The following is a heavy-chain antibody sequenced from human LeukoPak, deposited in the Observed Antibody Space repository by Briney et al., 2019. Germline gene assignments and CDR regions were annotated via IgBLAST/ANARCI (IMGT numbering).Heavy chain of an antibody. Sequence: SETLSLTCTVSGGSTSSYYWSWIRQPPGKGLEWIGYIYYSGSTNYNPSLKSRVTISVDTSKNQFSLKLSSVTAADTAVYYCARGSSWIWFDPWGQGTLVTVSS. J-gene: IGHJ5*02. D-gene: IGHD6-13*01. CDR2: IYYSGST. CDR1: GGSTSSYY. CDR3: ARGSSWIWFDP. V-gene: IGHV4-59*01.